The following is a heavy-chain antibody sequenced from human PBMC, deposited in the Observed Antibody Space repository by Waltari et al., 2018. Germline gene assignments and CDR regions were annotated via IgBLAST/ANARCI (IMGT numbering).Heavy chain of an antibody. D-gene: IGHD3-3*01. V-gene: IGHV1-2*06. CDR2: INPNSGDT. CDR1: GYTFTDCF. J-gene: IGHJ4*02. CDR3: ARSGGGTTTFGVAE. Sequence: QVQLVQSGPEVKKSGASVKVSCKASGYTFTDCFTHWVRPAPGQGLEWMGRINPNSGDTSYAQRFQGRVTMTGDTSITTAYMELTGLRSDDTAIYYCARSGGGTTTFGVAEWGQGSLVTVSS.